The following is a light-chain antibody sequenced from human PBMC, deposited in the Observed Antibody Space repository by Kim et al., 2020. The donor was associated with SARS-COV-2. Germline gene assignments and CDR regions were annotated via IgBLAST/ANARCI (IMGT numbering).Light chain of an antibody. J-gene: IGLJ2*01. CDR1: KLGDKY. Sequence: SYELTQPPSVSVSPGQTASITCSGDKLGDKYACWYQHKPGQSPVLVVFQDNKRPSGIPERFSGSNSGNTATLTISGTQAMDEADYYCQAWDSNIVVFGGGTKLTVL. CDR2: QDN. CDR3: QAWDSNIVV. V-gene: IGLV3-1*01.